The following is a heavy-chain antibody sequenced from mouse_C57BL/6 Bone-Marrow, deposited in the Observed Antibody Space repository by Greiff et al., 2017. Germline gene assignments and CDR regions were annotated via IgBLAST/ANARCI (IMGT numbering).Heavy chain of an antibody. CDR3: AFDGYYVGFAY. CDR2: IPPNSGST. CDR1: GYTFTSYW. D-gene: IGHD2-3*01. J-gene: IGHJ3*01. Sequence: QVQLQQPVAELVMPGASVKLSCNASGYTFTSYWMHWVKQRPGQGLEWIGMIPPNSGSTNYNEKFKSKATLTVDKSSSTAYMQLSCLTSEDSAVYCFAFDGYYVGFAYWGQGTLVTVSA. V-gene: IGHV1-64*01.